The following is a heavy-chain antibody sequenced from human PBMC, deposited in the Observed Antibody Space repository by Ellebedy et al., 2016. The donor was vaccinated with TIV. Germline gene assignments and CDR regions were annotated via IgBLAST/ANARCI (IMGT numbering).Heavy chain of an antibody. CDR2: IDDVGTTT. D-gene: IGHD3-10*01. CDR1: GFTFSDYA. V-gene: IGHV3-23*01. J-gene: IGHJ4*02. Sequence: GGSLRLXXAASGFTFSDYAMSWVRQAPGKGLEWVSTIDDVGTTTHYADSVRGQFTISRDNSKNTLYLQMNSLRAEDTAVYYCAKQWGPNYYDSGASSLGTWYWGQGTLVTVSS. CDR3: AKQWGPNYYDSGASSLGTWY.